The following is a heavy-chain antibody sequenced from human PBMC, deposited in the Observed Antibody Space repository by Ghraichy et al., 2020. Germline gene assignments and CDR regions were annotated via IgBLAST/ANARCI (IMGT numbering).Heavy chain of an antibody. D-gene: IGHD3-3*01. J-gene: IGHJ4*02. CDR1: GGSFSDYY. CDR3: ARSRDHLTMFGVVIRPTHFDY. Sequence: SETLSLTCAVYGGSFSDYYWSWIRQPPGKGLEWIGEIKHSGSTNYNPSLKSRVTISVDTSKNPFSLKLSSVTAADTAVYYCARSRDHLTMFGVVIRPTHFDYWGQGTLVTVSS. V-gene: IGHV4-34*01. CDR2: IKHSGST.